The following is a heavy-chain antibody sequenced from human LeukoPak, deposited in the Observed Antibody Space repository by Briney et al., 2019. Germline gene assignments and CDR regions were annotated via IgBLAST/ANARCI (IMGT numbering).Heavy chain of an antibody. D-gene: IGHD3-3*01. CDR1: GFTFSSYG. CDR3: AKEDDFWSGYDAFDI. CDR2: IWYDGSNK. J-gene: IGHJ3*02. Sequence: GRSLRLSCAASGFTFSSYGMHWVRQAPGKGLEWVAVIWYDGSNKYYADSVKGRFTISRDNSKNTLYLQMNSLRAEDTAVYYCAKEDDFWSGYDAFDIWGQGTMVTVSS. V-gene: IGHV3-33*06.